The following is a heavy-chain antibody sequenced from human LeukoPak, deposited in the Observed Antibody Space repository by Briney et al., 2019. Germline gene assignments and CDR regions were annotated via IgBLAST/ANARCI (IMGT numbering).Heavy chain of an antibody. Sequence: PGGSLRLSCAASGFTVSSNYMSWVRQAPGKGLEWVSVIYSGGSTYYADSVKGRFTISRDNSKNTLYLQMNSLRAEDTAVYYCARDSSISGSYSYDAFDIWGQGTMVTVSS. CDR2: IYSGGST. CDR1: GFTVSSNY. D-gene: IGHD1-26*01. V-gene: IGHV3-66*01. J-gene: IGHJ3*02. CDR3: ARDSSISGSYSYDAFDI.